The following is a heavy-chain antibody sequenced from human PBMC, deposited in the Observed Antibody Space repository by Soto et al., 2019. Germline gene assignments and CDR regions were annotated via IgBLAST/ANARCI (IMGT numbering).Heavy chain of an antibody. V-gene: IGHV4-30-4*01. CDR3: ARNGALDY. CDR1: GGSISSGDYY. J-gene: IGHJ4*02. Sequence: QVQLQESGPGLVKPSQTLSLTCTVSGGSISSGDYYWSWIRQPPGKGLEWIGYIPYSGTTNYNPSLESRLTISVDASKNQFSLKLTSVTAADTAVYYCARNGALDYWGRGTLVTVSS. D-gene: IGHD2-8*01. CDR2: IPYSGTT.